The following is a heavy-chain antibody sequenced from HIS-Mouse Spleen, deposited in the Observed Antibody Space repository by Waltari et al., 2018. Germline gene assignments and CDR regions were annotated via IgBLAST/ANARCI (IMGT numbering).Heavy chain of an antibody. CDR2: ISSSSYI. V-gene: IGHV3-21*01. CDR3: ARDRGQWLANDAFDI. Sequence: EVQLVESGGGLVKPGGSLRLSCAASGFTFSSYSMNGVRQAPGKGLEWVSSISSSSYIYYADSVKGRFTISRDNAKNSLYLQMNSLRAEDTAVYYCARDRGQWLANDAFDIWGQGTMVTVSS. J-gene: IGHJ3*02. CDR1: GFTFSSYS. D-gene: IGHD6-19*01.